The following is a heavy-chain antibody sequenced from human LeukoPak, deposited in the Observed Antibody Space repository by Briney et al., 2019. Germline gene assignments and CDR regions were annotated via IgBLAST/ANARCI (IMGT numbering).Heavy chain of an antibody. J-gene: IGHJ4*02. V-gene: IGHV4-30-4*01. Sequence: SQTLSLTCTVSGGSISSGDYYWSWIRQPPGKGLEWIGYIYYSGSTYYNPSLKSRVTISVDTSKNQFSLKLSSVTAADTAVYYCASQTQYDILTGCYFDYWGQGTLVTVSS. CDR1: GGSISSGDYY. D-gene: IGHD3-9*01. CDR3: ASQTQYDILTGCYFDY. CDR2: IYYSGST.